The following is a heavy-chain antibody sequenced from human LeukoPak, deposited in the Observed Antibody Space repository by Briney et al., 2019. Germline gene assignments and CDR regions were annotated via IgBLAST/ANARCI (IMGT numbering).Heavy chain of an antibody. Sequence: SETLSLTCAVYGGSFSGYYWSWIRQSPGKGLEWIGEINHSGSTNYNPSLKSRVTISVDTSKNQFSLKLSSVTAADTAVYYCARARYYAGQYYFDYWGQGTLVTVDS. D-gene: IGHD3-3*01. CDR2: INHSGST. CDR1: GGSFSGYY. J-gene: IGHJ4*02. V-gene: IGHV4-34*01. CDR3: ARARYYAGQYYFDY.